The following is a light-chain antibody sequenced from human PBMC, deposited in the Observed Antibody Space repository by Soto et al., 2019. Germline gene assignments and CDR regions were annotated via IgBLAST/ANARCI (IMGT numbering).Light chain of an antibody. J-gene: IGKJ5*01. CDR2: DAS. Sequence: EIVLTQSPGTLSLSPGERATLSCRASQSVSSNLAWHQQKPGQAPRILMYDASTRATGISARFSGSGSGTEFTLTISSLQSEDFAVYYCQQYHNWTITFGQGTRLEIK. CDR1: QSVSSN. V-gene: IGKV3-15*01. CDR3: QQYHNWTIT.